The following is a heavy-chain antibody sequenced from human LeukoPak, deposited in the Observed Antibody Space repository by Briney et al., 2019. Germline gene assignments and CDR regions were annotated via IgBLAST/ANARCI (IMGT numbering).Heavy chain of an antibody. V-gene: IGHV3-23*01. CDR3: ARDSGSGYYFL. D-gene: IGHD3-22*01. CDR2: ISGSGSGGST. J-gene: IGHJ4*02. CDR1: GFTFSSYG. Sequence: PGGSLRLSCAASGFTFSSYGMSWVRQAPGKGLEWVSAISGSGSGGSTYYADSAKGRFTISRDNSKNTLYLQMNSLRAEDTAVYYCARDSGSGYYFLWGQGTLVTVSS.